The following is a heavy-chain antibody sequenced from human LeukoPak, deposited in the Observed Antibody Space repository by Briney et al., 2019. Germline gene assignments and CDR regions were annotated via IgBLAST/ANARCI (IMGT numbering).Heavy chain of an antibody. CDR2: IRRKAYGGTT. J-gene: IGHJ3*02. CDR3: KSISMIRGVNRRGAFDI. Sequence: GALRLSCTASGITFGDYTMSWVRQAPGKGLEWVGFIRRKAYGGTTEYAASVKGRFTISRDDSKSIAYLQMNSLQTEDTAVYYCKSISMIRGVNRRGAFDIWGQGTMVTVSS. CDR1: GITFGDYT. V-gene: IGHV3-49*04. D-gene: IGHD3-10*01.